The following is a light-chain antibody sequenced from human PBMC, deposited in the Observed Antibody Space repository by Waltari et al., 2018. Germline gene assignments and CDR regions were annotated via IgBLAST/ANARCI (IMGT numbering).Light chain of an antibody. CDR1: ALPKKY. CDR2: EDS. J-gene: IGLJ3*02. Sequence: SYELTQPSSVSVSPGQTARINCSGDALPKKYAYWYQQKSGQAPVLVIYEDSKRPSGIPERFSGSSSGTMATLTISGAQVEDEADYYCYSTDSSGNRVFGGGTKLTVL. V-gene: IGLV3-10*01. CDR3: YSTDSSGNRV.